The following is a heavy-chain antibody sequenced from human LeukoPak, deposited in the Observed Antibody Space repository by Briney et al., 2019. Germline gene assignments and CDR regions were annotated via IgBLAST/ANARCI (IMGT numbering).Heavy chain of an antibody. CDR2: IYHTGST. J-gene: IGHJ4*02. Sequence: SETLSLAGTLSGGSISRYYWNWIRHPPEKGQEWIGYIYHTGSTNYNPSLKSRVTISVDTSKNQFSLKLSSVTAADTAVYYCAIGLTLYYFDYWGQGTLVTVSS. CDR1: GGSISRYY. D-gene: IGHD6-19*01. CDR3: AIGLTLYYFDY. V-gene: IGHV4-59*01.